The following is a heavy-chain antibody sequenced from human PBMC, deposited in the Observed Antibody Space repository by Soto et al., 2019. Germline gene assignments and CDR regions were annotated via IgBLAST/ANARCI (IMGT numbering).Heavy chain of an antibody. CDR2: ISAYNGNT. CDR3: ARDGVDTATGYYYGMDV. J-gene: IGHJ6*02. Sequence: ASVKVSCKASGYTFTNFDVNWVRQAPGQGLEWMGCISAYNGNTNYAQKLQGRVTMTTDTSTSTAYMELRSLRSDDTAVYYCARDGVDTATGYYYGMDVWGQGTTVTSP. D-gene: IGHD5-18*01. V-gene: IGHV1-18*01. CDR1: GYTFTNFD.